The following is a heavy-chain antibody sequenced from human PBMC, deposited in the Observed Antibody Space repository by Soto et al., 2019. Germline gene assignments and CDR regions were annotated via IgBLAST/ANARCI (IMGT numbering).Heavy chain of an antibody. Sequence: GGSLRLSCAASGFTFSSYGMHWVRQAPGKGLEWVAVIWYDGSNKYYADSVKGRFTISRDNSKNTLYLQMSSLRAEDTAVYYCARVLPPRYRGYHSFSSWQDLGGRGTPVTVS. CDR1: GFTFSSYG. V-gene: IGHV3-33*01. D-gene: IGHD5-12*01. CDR3: ARVLPPRYRGYHSFSSWQDL. J-gene: IGHJ5*02. CDR2: IWYDGSNK.